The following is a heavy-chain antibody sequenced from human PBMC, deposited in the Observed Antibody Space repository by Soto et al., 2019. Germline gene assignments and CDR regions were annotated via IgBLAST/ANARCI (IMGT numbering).Heavy chain of an antibody. CDR2: ISGSGGST. CDR3: AKAESLTRYCSSTSCPPLFDY. CDR1: GFTFSSYA. V-gene: IGHV3-23*01. Sequence: GGSLRLSCAASGFTFSSYAMSWVRQAPGKGLEWVSAISGSGGSTYYADSVKGRFTISRDNSKNTLYLQMNSLRAEDTAVYYCAKAESLTRYCSSTSCPPLFDYWGQGTLVTVSS. D-gene: IGHD2-2*01. J-gene: IGHJ4*02.